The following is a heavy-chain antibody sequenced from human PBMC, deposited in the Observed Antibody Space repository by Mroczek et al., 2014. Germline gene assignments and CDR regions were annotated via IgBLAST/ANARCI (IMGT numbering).Heavy chain of an antibody. CDR3: ARVMKGSCSSTSCYRWGINYFDY. V-gene: IGHV1-18*01. J-gene: IGHJ4*02. Sequence: QVQLQQSGAEVKKPGASVKVSCKASGYTFTSYGISWVRQAPGQGLEWMGWISAYNGNTNYAQKLQGRVTMTTDTSTSTAYMELRSLRSDDTAVYYCARVMKGSCSSTSCYRWGINYFDYWGQGTLVTVSS. CDR1: GYTFTSYG. D-gene: IGHD2-2*01. CDR2: ISAYNGNT.